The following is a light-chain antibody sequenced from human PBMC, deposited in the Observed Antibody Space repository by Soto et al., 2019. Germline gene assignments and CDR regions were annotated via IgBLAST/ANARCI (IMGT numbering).Light chain of an antibody. CDR3: QQDYTRFI. Sequence: PGDRFTLSCRASQSVSTSYLTWYQQKPGQATRLLIYGASTKATSIPASFSGSGYGTDFTLTISSMQPDDFAVDYCQQDYTRFIVGPGTKVDIK. V-gene: IGKV3D-7*01. CDR1: QSVSTSY. J-gene: IGKJ3*01. CDR2: GAS.